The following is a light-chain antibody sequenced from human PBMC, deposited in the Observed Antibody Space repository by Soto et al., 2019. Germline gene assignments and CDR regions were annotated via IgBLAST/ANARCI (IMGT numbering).Light chain of an antibody. J-gene: IGKJ1*01. Sequence: EIVMTQSPATLSVSPGERATLSCRASQSVSSNLAWYQQKPGQAPRLLIYGASSRATGIPDRFSGSGSGTDFTLTISRREPEDFAVYYCKQYGSAPQTFGQGTKVAIK. CDR3: KQYGSAPQT. CDR2: GAS. CDR1: QSVSSN. V-gene: IGKV3-20*01.